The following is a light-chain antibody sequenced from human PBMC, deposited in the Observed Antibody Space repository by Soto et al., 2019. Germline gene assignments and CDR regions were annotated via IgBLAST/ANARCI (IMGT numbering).Light chain of an antibody. Sequence: EIVLTQSPGTLSLYPGERATLSCRASQSVSSSYLAWYQQKPGQAPRLLIYGASSRATGIPDRFSGSGYGTEFNLTISRLEPEDFAVYYCKQYGSSPWTCGQGTKVDIK. V-gene: IGKV3-20*01. J-gene: IGKJ1*01. CDR2: GAS. CDR3: KQYGSSPWT. CDR1: QSVSSSY.